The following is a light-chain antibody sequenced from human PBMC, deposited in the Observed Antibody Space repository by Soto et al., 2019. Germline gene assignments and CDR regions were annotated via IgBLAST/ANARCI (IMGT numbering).Light chain of an antibody. Sequence: QSVLTQPASVSGSPGQSITISCTGTSSDIGSYNLVSWYQQDPGKAPKLLIYDVSERPSGVSNRFSGSKSGNTASLTISGLQVEDEADYYCCSYAGSSALVFGGGTQLTVL. CDR1: SSDIGSYNL. CDR2: DVS. J-gene: IGLJ3*02. CDR3: CSYAGSSALV. V-gene: IGLV2-23*02.